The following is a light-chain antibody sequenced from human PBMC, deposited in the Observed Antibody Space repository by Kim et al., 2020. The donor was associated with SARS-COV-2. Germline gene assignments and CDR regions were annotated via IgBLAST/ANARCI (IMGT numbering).Light chain of an antibody. CDR2: GAS. CDR3: QQYDSWPRT. J-gene: IGKJ1*01. V-gene: IGKV3-15*01. Sequence: VVPGGRATRSCRASQGVSSNLVWYQQRPGQAPRLLMYGASTRATGIPARFSGSGAGTEFTLTISSLQSEDFVVYYCQQYDSWPRTFGQGTKVDIK. CDR1: QGVSSN.